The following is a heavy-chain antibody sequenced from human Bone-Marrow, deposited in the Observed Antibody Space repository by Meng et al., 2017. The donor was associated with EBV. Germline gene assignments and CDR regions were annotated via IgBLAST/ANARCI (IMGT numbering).Heavy chain of an antibody. J-gene: IGHJ4*02. CDR1: GGSISSGGYS. Sequence: QLWLQASGSGLVKPLQTLSLTCAVSGGSISSGGYSWSWSRQPPGKGLEWIGYIYHSGSTYYNPSLKSRVTISVDRSKNQFSLKLSSVTAADTAVYYCARVVARSYFDYWGQGTLVTVSS. CDR2: IYHSGST. CDR3: ARVVARSYFDY. V-gene: IGHV4-30-2*01.